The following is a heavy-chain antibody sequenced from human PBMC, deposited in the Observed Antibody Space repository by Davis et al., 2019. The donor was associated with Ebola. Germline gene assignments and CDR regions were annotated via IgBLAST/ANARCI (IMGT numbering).Heavy chain of an antibody. Sequence: PGGSLRLSCAASGFTFSSYAMHWVRQAPGKGLEWVAVISYDGSNKYYADSVKGRFTISRDNSKNTLYLQMNSLRAEDTAVYYCARESFCSGGSCYSPRGTRPRWFDPWGQGTLVTVSS. V-gene: IGHV3-30-3*01. CDR1: GFTFSSYA. CDR3: ARESFCSGGSCYSPRGTRPRWFDP. J-gene: IGHJ5*02. CDR2: ISYDGSNK. D-gene: IGHD2-15*01.